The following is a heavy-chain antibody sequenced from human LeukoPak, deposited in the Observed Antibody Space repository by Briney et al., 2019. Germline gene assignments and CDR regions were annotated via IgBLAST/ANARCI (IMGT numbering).Heavy chain of an antibody. CDR1: GYTFTSYY. V-gene: IGHV1-46*01. D-gene: IGHD4-23*01. CDR2: INPSGGST. J-gene: IGHJ4*02. Sequence: GASVKVSRKASGYTFTSYYMHWVRQAPGQGLEWMGIINPSGGSTSYAQKFQGRVTMTRDTSTSTVYMELSSLRSEDTAVYYCARDWLYGGNSEGFDYWGQGTLVTVSS. CDR3: ARDWLYGGNSEGFDY.